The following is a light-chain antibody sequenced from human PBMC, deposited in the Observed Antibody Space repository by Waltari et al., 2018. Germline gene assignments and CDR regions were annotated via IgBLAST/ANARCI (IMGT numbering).Light chain of an antibody. CDR1: NSDVGGYNY. Sequence: QSALTQPASVSGSPGQSITSSPTGTNSDVGGYNYSPWYQQRPGKAPQLLVSEVTNRPSGVSNRFSGSKSDNTASLTISGLLAEDEADYYCSSYTNSSTYVFGTGTKVTVL. V-gene: IGLV2-14*01. J-gene: IGLJ1*01. CDR3: SSYTNSSTYV. CDR2: EVT.